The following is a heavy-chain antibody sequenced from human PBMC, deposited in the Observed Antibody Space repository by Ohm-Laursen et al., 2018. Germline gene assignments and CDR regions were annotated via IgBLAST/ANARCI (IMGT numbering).Heavy chain of an antibody. CDR2: IDWNDHK. V-gene: IGHV2-70*11. CDR3: ARILRENTVFGVVTSYYYGMDV. Sequence: TQTLTLTCTVSGFSLSKTTMGVSWIRQPPGQALEWLARIDWNDHKYYSTSLKTRLTISKDTSKNQVVFTMTNMDPVDTGTYYCARILRENTVFGVVTSYYYGMDVWGRGTTVTVSS. D-gene: IGHD3-3*01. J-gene: IGHJ6*02. CDR1: GFSLSKTTMG.